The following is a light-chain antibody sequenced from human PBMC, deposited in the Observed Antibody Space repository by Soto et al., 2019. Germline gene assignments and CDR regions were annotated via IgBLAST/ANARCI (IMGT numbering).Light chain of an antibody. Sequence: DIQMTQSPSSLSASMGDRVAITCRASQNIASSLTWYQQKPGTAPNLLIYGASNLQGGVPSRFSGSGSGTDFTLTISSLQPEDFATYYCQQSYGLPLTFGGGTKV. V-gene: IGKV1-39*01. CDR2: GAS. CDR1: QNIASS. CDR3: QQSYGLPLT. J-gene: IGKJ4*01.